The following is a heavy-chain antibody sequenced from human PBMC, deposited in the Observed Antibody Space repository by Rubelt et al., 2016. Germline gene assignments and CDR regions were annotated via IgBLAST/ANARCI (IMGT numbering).Heavy chain of an antibody. Sequence: QVQLQQWGAGLLKPSETLSLTCAVYGGSFSGYYWSWIRQPPGKGLEWIGEINLSGSTNYNPSLKSRVTRSVDTSKNQFSLKLSSVTAADTAVYYCARDKLERAFDYWGQGTLVTVSS. V-gene: IGHV4-34*01. CDR1: GGSFSGYY. CDR3: ARDKLERAFDY. J-gene: IGHJ4*02. D-gene: IGHD1-1*01. CDR2: INLSGST.